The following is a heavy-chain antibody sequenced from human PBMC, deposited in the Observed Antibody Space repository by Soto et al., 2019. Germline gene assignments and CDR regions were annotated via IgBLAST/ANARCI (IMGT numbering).Heavy chain of an antibody. D-gene: IGHD3-10*01. CDR3: ARSGRWIYGSGSYPIDY. Sequence: PGGSLRLSCAASGFTFSSYAMHWVRQAPGKGLEWVALISYDGSDKDYADSVKGRFTISRDNSRNTLFLQMNSLRAEDTAVYYCARSGRWIYGSGSYPIDYWGQGTLVTVSS. J-gene: IGHJ4*02. V-gene: IGHV3-30-3*01. CDR1: GFTFSSYA. CDR2: ISYDGSDK.